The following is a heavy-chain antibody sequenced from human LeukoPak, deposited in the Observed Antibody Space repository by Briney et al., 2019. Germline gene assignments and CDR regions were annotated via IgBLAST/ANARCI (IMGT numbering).Heavy chain of an antibody. CDR2: INHSGST. V-gene: IGHV4-34*01. Sequence: ASETLSLTCAVYGGSFSGYYWSWIRQPPGKGLEWIGEINHSGSTNYNPSLKSRVTISVDTSKNQFSLKLSSLTAADTAVYYCARVFSLYDSSGYYPWYYYMDVWGKGTTVTVSS. D-gene: IGHD3-22*01. CDR3: ARVFSLYDSSGYYPWYYYMDV. CDR1: GGSFSGYY. J-gene: IGHJ6*03.